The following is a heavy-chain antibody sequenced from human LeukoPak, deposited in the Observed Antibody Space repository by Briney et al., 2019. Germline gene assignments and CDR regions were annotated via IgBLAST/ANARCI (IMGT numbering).Heavy chain of an antibody. CDR3: ARVWIQLWLPNWFDP. CDR2: IYDSEGT. V-gene: IGHV4-30-2*01. CDR1: GVSISNAGYL. D-gene: IGHD5-18*01. J-gene: IGHJ5*02. Sequence: SETLSLTCTVSGVSISNAGYLWSWIRQPPGKGLEYIGYIYDSEGTYYNPSLKSRVTVSVDTSRSQFSLKLTSVTAADTAVYYCARVWIQLWLPNWFDPWGQGTLVTVSS.